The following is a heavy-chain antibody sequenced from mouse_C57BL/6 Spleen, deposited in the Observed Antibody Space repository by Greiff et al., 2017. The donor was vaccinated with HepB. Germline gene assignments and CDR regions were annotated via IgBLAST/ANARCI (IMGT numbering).Heavy chain of an antibody. CDR1: GFTFSSYA. J-gene: IGHJ4*01. V-gene: IGHV5-4*01. D-gene: IGHD2-2*01. CDR3: AREMVTTGGYAMDY. Sequence: DVHLVESGGGLVKPGGSLKLSCAASGFTFSSYAMSWVRQTPEKRLEWVATISDGGSYTYYPDNVKGRFTISRDNAKNNLYLQMSHLKSEDTAMYYCAREMVTTGGYAMDYWGQGTSVTVSS. CDR2: ISDGGSYT.